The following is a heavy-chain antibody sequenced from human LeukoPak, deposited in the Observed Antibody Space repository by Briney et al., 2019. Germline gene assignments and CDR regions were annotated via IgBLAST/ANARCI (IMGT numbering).Heavy chain of an antibody. CDR1: GFTFRSYW. CDR2: IKQDGSEK. J-gene: IGHJ3*02. CDR3: ARDVGLAAGGMMDALDI. D-gene: IGHD6-13*01. V-gene: IGHV3-7*05. Sequence: GGSLRLSCAASGFTFRSYWMNWVRQAPGKGLEWVANIKQDGSEKYYVDSVKGRFTISRDNAKNSMYLQMNSLRAEDTAIYYCARDVGLAAGGMMDALDIWGQGTMVTVSS.